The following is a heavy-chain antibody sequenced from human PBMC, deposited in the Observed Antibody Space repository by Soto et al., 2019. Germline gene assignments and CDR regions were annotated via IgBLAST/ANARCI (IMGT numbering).Heavy chain of an antibody. CDR1: GFTFSSYG. Sequence: QVQLVESGGGVVQPGGSLRLSCAASGFTFSSYGMHWVRQAPGKGLEWVAVISYDGSNKYYADSVKGRFTISRDNYKNTLYPQMNSLRAEDTAVYYCAKDYGDLLYYWGQGTLVTVSS. CDR2: ISYDGSNK. D-gene: IGHD4-17*01. V-gene: IGHV3-30*18. J-gene: IGHJ4*02. CDR3: AKDYGDLLYY.